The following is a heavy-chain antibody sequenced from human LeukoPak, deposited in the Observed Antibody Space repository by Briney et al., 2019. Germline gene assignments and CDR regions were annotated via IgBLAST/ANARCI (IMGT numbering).Heavy chain of an antibody. V-gene: IGHV3-64*01. D-gene: IGHD1-1*01. Sequence: GGSLRLSCAASGFTFSSYPMYWVRQAPGKGLEYVSAISSNGGSTYYANSVKGRFTISRDNSKNTRYLQMGSLRGEDMAVYYCAREVNWRFDYWGQGTLVTVSS. J-gene: IGHJ4*02. CDR2: ISSNGGST. CDR3: AREVNWRFDY. CDR1: GFTFSSYP.